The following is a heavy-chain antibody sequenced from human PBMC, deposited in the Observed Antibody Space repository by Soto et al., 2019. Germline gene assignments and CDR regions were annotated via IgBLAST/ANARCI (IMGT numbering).Heavy chain of an antibody. Sequence: QVQFVQSGAEVKKPGASVNVSCKASGYSFHTYAISWVRQAPGQGLEWVGWISGYNGNTNYAQKFQGRVTLTTDTSTKTAFMELRSLTGDDTAVYYCAREYGMDVWGQGTTVTVSS. J-gene: IGHJ6*02. V-gene: IGHV1-18*01. CDR2: ISGYNGNT. CDR3: AREYGMDV. CDR1: GYSFHTYA.